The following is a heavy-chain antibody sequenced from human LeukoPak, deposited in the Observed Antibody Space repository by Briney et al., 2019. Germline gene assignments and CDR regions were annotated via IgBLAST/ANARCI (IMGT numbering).Heavy chain of an antibody. CDR1: GFTFSSYS. CDR3: ARGGGGGNSDFDY. CDR2: ISSSSSTI. V-gene: IGHV3-48*01. Sequence: PGGSLRLSCAASGFTFSSYSMNWVRQAPGEGLEWVSYISSSSSTIYYADSVKGRFTISRDNAKNSLYLQMNSLRAEDTAVYYCARGGGGGNSDFDYWGQGTLVTVSS. J-gene: IGHJ4*02. D-gene: IGHD4-23*01.